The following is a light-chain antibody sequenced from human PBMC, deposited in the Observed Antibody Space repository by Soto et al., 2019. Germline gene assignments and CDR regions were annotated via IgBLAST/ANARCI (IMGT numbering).Light chain of an antibody. Sequence: DIQMTQSPSSLSASVGDRVTITCRASQSISTYLNWYQQKPGKAPNLLIFAASTLQSGVPSRFSGSGSGTDFTLTIRSLQPEDFETYYYQQSYTAPLTFGGGTKVEIK. V-gene: IGKV1-39*01. CDR1: QSISTY. J-gene: IGKJ4*01. CDR2: AAS. CDR3: QQSYTAPLT.